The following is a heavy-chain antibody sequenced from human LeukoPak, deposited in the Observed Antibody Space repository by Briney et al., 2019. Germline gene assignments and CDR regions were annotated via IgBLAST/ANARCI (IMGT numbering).Heavy chain of an antibody. D-gene: IGHD3-10*01. CDR2: IYSGGST. CDR3: AGDDYGSGSYSPNYYYYYGMDV. Sequence: GGSLRLSCAASGFTVSSNYMSWVRQAPGKGLEWVSVIYSGGSTYYADSVKGRFTISRDNSKNTLYLQMNSLRAEDTAVYYCAGDDYGSGSYSPNYYYYYGMDVWGQGTTVTVSS. CDR1: GFTVSSNY. V-gene: IGHV3-66*01. J-gene: IGHJ6*02.